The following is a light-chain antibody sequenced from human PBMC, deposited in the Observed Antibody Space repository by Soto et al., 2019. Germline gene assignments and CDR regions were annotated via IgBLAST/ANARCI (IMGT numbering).Light chain of an antibody. V-gene: IGLV1-47*01. J-gene: IGLJ2*01. CDR1: SSNIGSNY. CDR3: AAWDDSLSAHVV. CDR2: RNN. Sequence: QSVLTQPPSASGTPGQRVTISCSGSSSNIGSNYVYWYQQLPGTAPKLLIYRNNHRPSGVPDRFSGSKYGTSDSLAIGGLRSEDEADYYCAAWDDSLSAHVVFGGGTKLTVL.